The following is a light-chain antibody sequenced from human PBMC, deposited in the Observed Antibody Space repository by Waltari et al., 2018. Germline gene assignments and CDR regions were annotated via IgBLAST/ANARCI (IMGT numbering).Light chain of an antibody. CDR2: GAA. Sequence: EVVMTQSPATLSVSPGERATLSCRASQNVNSNLAWYQQKPGQAPRLLIYGAANTATGIPARFSGSGSGTEFTLTISSLQSEDFAVYYCHQYNNWPPFTFGQGTKREIK. CDR1: QNVNSN. CDR3: HQYNNWPPFT. J-gene: IGKJ2*01. V-gene: IGKV3-15*01.